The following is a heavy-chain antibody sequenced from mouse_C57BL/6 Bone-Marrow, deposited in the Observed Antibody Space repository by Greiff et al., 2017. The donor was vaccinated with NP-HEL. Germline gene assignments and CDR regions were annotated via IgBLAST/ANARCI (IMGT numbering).Heavy chain of an antibody. CDR1: GFNIKDDY. J-gene: IGHJ2*01. D-gene: IGHD1-1*01. Sequence: EVQLQQSGAELVRPGASVKLSCTASGFNIKDDYMHWVKQRPEQGLEWIGWIDPENGDTEYASKFQGKATITADTSSNTAYLQLSSLTSEDTAVYYCTRYYGSSYGDYFDYWGQGTTLTVSS. CDR2: IDPENGDT. V-gene: IGHV14-4*01. CDR3: TRYYGSSYGDYFDY.